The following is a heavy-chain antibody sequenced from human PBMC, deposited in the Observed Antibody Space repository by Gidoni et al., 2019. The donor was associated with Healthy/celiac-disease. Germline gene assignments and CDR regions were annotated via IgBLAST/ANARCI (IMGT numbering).Heavy chain of an antibody. CDR1: GGTFSSYA. CDR3: ARDIPLQGYYCYYMDV. V-gene: IGHV1-69*06. CDR2: IIPISGTA. Sequence: QVQRVQSGAAVKKPGSSVKVSCKASGGTFSSYAISWVRQAPGQGLEWMGGIIPISGTAHYAQKFQGRVTITANKSTSTAYMALSSRRSEDTAVYYCARDIPLQGYYCYYMDVWGKGTTVTVSS. J-gene: IGHJ6*03.